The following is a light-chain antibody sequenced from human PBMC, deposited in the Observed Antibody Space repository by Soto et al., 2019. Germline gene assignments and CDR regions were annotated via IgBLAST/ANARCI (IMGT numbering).Light chain of an antibody. J-gene: IGKJ5*01. Sequence: DIQMTQSPASLSAFVGDRVTITCRASQSISTFLNWYQQKPGKAPKLLIYSASNLQSEVPSRFSGSGSGTDFTLTISSLQSEDFATYYCQQSYSPPPITFGQGTRLEIK. CDR1: QSISTF. V-gene: IGKV1-39*01. CDR2: SAS. CDR3: QQSYSPPPIT.